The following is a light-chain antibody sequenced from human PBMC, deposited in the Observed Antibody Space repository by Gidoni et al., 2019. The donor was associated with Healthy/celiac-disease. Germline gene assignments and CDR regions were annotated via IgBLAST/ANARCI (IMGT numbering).Light chain of an antibody. Sequence: DIVMTQSPLSLPVTPGEPASISCRSSQSLLHSNGYNYLDWYLQKPGQSPQLLIYLGSNRASGVPDRFSGSGSGTDFTLKISRVEAEDVGVYYGMQALQRRTFGGGTKVEIK. CDR3: MQALQRRT. J-gene: IGKJ4*01. CDR2: LGS. V-gene: IGKV2-28*01. CDR1: QSLLHSNGYNY.